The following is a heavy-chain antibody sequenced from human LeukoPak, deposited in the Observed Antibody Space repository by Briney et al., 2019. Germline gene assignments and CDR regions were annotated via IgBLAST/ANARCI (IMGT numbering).Heavy chain of an antibody. CDR3: AKGRGYSSGRRAFDI. CDR2: ISWNSGSI. Sequence: PGGSLRLSCAASGFTFDHYAMHWVRQAPGKCLEWVSGISWNSGSIGYADSVKGRFTISRDNAKNSLYLQMNSLRAEDMALYYCAKGRGYSSGRRAFDIWGRGTMVTVSS. CDR1: GFTFDHYA. J-gene: IGHJ3*02. V-gene: IGHV3-9*03. D-gene: IGHD6-19*01.